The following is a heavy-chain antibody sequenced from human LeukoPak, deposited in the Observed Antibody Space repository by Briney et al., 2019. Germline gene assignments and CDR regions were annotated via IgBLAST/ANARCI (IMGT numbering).Heavy chain of an antibody. D-gene: IGHD6-19*01. Sequence: ASVKVSCKASGYTFTSYDINWVRQATGQGLEWMGWMNPNSGNTGYAQKFQGRVTMTRNTSISTAYMELSSLRSEDTAVYYCARPTGYSSGWYFLGPGLDYYYGMDVWGQGTTVTVSS. CDR1: GYTFTSYD. V-gene: IGHV1-8*01. J-gene: IGHJ6*02. CDR2: MNPNSGNT. CDR3: ARPTGYSSGWYFLGPGLDYYYGMDV.